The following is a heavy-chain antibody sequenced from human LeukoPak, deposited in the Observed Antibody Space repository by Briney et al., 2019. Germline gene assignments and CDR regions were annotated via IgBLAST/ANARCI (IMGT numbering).Heavy chain of an antibody. CDR2: ISDSGST. V-gene: IGHV3-23*01. J-gene: IGHJ3*01. D-gene: IGHD6-13*01. CDR1: GFTFSNYA. Sequence: GGSLRLSCAASGFTFSNYAMTWVRQAPGKGLEWVSTISDSGSTFYADSVKGRFTISRDNSKNTLFLQMNGLRADDTAVYYCAKDWPSEWQQLPDYDAVDVWGQGTTVTLSS. CDR3: AKDWPSEWQQLPDYDAVDV.